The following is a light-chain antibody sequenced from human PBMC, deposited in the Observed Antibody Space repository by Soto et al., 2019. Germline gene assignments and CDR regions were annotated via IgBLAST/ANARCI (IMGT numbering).Light chain of an antibody. V-gene: IGLV2-14*01. Sequence: QSALTQPASVSGSPGQSITISCTGTSSDVGNYNYVSWYQQHPGKAPKLMIYDVSNRPSGVSNRFSGSKSGITASLTISELQAEDEADYYCSSYTSSSTYVFGTGTKVTVL. CDR2: DVS. CDR3: SSYTSSSTYV. J-gene: IGLJ1*01. CDR1: SSDVGNYNY.